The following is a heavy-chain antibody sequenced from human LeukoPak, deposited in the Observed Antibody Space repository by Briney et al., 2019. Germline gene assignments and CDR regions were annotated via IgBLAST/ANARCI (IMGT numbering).Heavy chain of an antibody. CDR1: GGSISSYY. CDR2: IYYSGST. CDR3: ARRSTEQWLVLDAFDI. Sequence: SETLSLTCTVSGGSISSYYWSWIRQPPGKGLEWIGYIYYSGSTNYNPSLKSRVTISVDTSKNQFSLKLSSVTAADTAVYYCARRSTEQWLVLDAFDIWGQGTMVTVSS. J-gene: IGHJ3*02. V-gene: IGHV4-59*08. D-gene: IGHD6-19*01.